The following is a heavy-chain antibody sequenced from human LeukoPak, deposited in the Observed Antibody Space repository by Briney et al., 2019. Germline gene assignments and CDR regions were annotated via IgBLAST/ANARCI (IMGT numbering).Heavy chain of an antibody. Sequence: GGSLRLSCAASGFTFSSYGMHWVRQAPGKGLEWVAVIWYDGSNKYYANSVKGRFTISRDNSKNTLYLQMNSLRAEDTAVYYCARALYYDFWSGYFDYWGQGTLVTVSS. CDR2: IWYDGSNK. CDR3: ARALYYDFWSGYFDY. CDR1: GFTFSSYG. D-gene: IGHD3-3*01. V-gene: IGHV3-33*08. J-gene: IGHJ4*02.